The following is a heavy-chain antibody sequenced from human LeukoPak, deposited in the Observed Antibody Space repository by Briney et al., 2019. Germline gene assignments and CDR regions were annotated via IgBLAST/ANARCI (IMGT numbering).Heavy chain of an antibody. CDR3: AREGYFGSGSYFP. CDR2: ICYSGST. V-gene: IGHV4-31*03. CDR1: GGSISSGGYY. D-gene: IGHD3-10*01. J-gene: IGHJ5*02. Sequence: SETLSLTCTVSGGSISSGGYYWSWIHQHPGKGLEWIGYICYSGSTYYNPSLKSRVTISVDTSKNQFSLKLSSVTAADTAVYYCAREGYFGSGSYFPWGQGTLVTVSS.